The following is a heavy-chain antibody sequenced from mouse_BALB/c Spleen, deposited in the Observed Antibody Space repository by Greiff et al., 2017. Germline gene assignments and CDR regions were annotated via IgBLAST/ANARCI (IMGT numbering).Heavy chain of an antibody. D-gene: IGHD1-1*01. Sequence: EVQLQQSGPSLVKPSQTLSLTCSVTGDSITSGYWTWIRKFPGNKLEYMGYISYSGSTYYNPSLKRRISITRDPSKNQYYLQLNSVTTEDTATYYCATGLGPYYYVSSYGPFAYWGQGTLVTVSA. CDR1: GDSITSGY. J-gene: IGHJ3*01. CDR3: ATGLGPYYYVSSYGPFAY. CDR2: ISYSGST. V-gene: IGHV3-8*02.